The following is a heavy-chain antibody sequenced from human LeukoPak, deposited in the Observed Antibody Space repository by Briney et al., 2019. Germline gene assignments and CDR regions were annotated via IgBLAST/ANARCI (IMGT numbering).Heavy chain of an antibody. D-gene: IGHD3-3*01. V-gene: IGHV3-21*01. CDR2: ISSSSSYI. CDR3: ARPRDYDFWSASRD. Sequence: GGSLRLPCAASGFTFSSYSMNWVRQAPGKGLEWVSSISSSSSYIYYADSVKGRFTISRDDSKNTLYLQMNSLRAEDTAVYYCARPRDYDFWSASRDWGQGTLVTVSS. J-gene: IGHJ4*02. CDR1: GFTFSSYS.